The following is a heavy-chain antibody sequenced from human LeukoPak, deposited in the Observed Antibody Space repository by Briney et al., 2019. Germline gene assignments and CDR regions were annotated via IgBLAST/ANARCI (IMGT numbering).Heavy chain of an antibody. D-gene: IGHD2-2*01. CDR3: ARGLYCSSSNCYLYFYFDS. CDR1: GFTIDDYG. Sequence: PGGSLRLSCAASGFTIDDYGMSWVRQVAGKGLEWVAGINRNGGRTDYAGSVKGRFTISRDNAKNSLYLEMNSLRAEDTALYYCARGLYCSSSNCYLYFYFDSWGQGTLVTVSS. J-gene: IGHJ4*02. CDR2: INRNGGRT. V-gene: IGHV3-20*04.